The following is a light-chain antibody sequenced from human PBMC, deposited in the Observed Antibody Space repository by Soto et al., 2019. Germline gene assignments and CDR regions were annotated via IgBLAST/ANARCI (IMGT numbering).Light chain of an antibody. V-gene: IGKV3-20*01. CDR1: QSVSNNY. CDR3: QQYGSSGT. Sequence: IVLTQAPGTLSLSPGERATLSCRASQSVSNNYLAWYKQKPGQAPRLLIYGASNRATGIPDRLSGSGSGTEFTLTISRLEPEDFAVDDCQQYGSSGTFCQGTKVDIK. J-gene: IGKJ1*01. CDR2: GAS.